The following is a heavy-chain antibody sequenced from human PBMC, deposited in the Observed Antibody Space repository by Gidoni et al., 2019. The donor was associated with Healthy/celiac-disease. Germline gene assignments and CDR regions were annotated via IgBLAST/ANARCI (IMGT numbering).Heavy chain of an antibody. D-gene: IGHD3-22*01. CDR1: GFTFSSYA. Sequence: EVQLLESGGGLVQPGGSLRLSCAASGFTFSSYAMSWVRQAPGKGLEWVSAISGSGGSTYYADSVKGRFTISRDNSKNTLYLQMNSLRAEDTAVYYCAKDRLLKPYYYDSSGYLVPPPRKYYYYYYGMDVWGQGTTVTVSS. CDR2: ISGSGGST. CDR3: AKDRLLKPYYYDSSGYLVPPPRKYYYYYYGMDV. V-gene: IGHV3-23*01. J-gene: IGHJ6*02.